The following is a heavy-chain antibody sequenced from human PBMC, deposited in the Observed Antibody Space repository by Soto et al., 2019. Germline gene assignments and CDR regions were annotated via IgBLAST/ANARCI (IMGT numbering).Heavy chain of an antibody. CDR3: ARYRRGGGYFFDS. D-gene: IGHD3-16*02. CDR2: INWSGVDT. Sequence: GESLRDSCTASAFILDEYGEIVFRQTPDKGLEWVSFINWSGVDTRYGDSVKGRFTVSRDNAKNSLFLQMNSLRAEDTAFYYCARYRRGGGYFFDSWGQGTLVTVSS. J-gene: IGHJ4*02. V-gene: IGHV3-20*04. CDR1: AFILDEYG.